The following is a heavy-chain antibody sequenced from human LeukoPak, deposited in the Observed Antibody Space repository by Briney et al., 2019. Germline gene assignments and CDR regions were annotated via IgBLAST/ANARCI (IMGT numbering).Heavy chain of an antibody. J-gene: IGHJ4*02. CDR1: GGSITSSHW. CDR2: IYHGGTT. CDR3: ATYFYGGDYASYYFDY. Sequence: PSETLSLTCAVSGGSITSSHWWSWARQPPGQGLEWIGEIYHGGTTNYNPSLKSRVTMSVDESKNQFSLKLSSVTAADTAVYYCATYFYGGDYASYYFDYWGQGTLVTVSS. D-gene: IGHD4-23*01. V-gene: IGHV4-4*02.